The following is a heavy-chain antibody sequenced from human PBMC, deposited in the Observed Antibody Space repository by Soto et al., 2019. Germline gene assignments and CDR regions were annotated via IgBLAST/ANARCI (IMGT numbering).Heavy chain of an antibody. V-gene: IGHV1-3*01. CDR2: INAGNGNT. CDR3: ARTPSYYDFWSGYPDMWFDP. J-gene: IGHJ5*02. D-gene: IGHD3-3*01. CDR1: VYTFTSYA. Sequence: GASVKVSCKASVYTFTSYAMHWGRQAPGQRLEWMGWINAGNGNTNYAQKLQGRVTMTTDTSTSTAYMELRSLRSDDTAVYYCARTPSYYDFWSGYPDMWFDPWGQGTLVTVSS.